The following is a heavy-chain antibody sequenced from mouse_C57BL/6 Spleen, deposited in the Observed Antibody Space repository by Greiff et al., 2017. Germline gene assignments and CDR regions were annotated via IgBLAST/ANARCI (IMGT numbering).Heavy chain of an antibody. V-gene: IGHV5-4*01. CDR2: ISDGGSYT. CDR3: ARDGTTLSYLDY. D-gene: IGHD1-1*01. Sequence: DVKLQESGGGLVKPGGSLKLSCAASGFTFSSYAMSWVRQTPEKRLEWVATISDGGSYTYYPDNVKGRFTISRDNAKNNLYLQMSHLKSEDTAMYYCARDGTTLSYLDYWGQGTTLTVSS. CDR1: GFTFSSYA. J-gene: IGHJ2*01.